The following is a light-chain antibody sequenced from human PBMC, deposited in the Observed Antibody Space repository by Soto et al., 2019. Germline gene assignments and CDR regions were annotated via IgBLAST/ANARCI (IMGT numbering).Light chain of an antibody. CDR1: SSNIGINY. J-gene: IGLJ2*01. Sequence: QSVLTQPPSASGTPGQRVTISCSGSSSNIGINYVYWYQQLPGTAPKLLSYRNNQRPSGVPDRFSGSKSGTSASLAISGLRSEDEADYYCAAWDDSLSGVVFGGGTKVTVL. CDR3: AAWDDSLSGVV. CDR2: RNN. V-gene: IGLV1-47*01.